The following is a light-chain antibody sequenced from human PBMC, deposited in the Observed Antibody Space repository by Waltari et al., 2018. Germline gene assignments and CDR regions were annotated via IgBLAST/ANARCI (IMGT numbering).Light chain of an antibody. Sequence: DIQMTQSPSTLSASVGDRVTITCRASQSVSDWLAWYQQKPGKAPELLIFDVSTLKSVVPSRFSGRGSGTEFTLTISSLQPDDFATYYCQHYSHSSPWTFGQGTKVEIK. V-gene: IGKV1-5*01. CDR2: DVS. CDR1: QSVSDW. CDR3: QHYSHSSPWT. J-gene: IGKJ1*01.